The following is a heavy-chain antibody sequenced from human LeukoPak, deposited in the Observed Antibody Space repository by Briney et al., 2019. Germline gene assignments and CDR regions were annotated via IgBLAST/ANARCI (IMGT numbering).Heavy chain of an antibody. CDR3: ARQGGSYLGQLLDY. V-gene: IGHV5-51*01. CDR2: IYPGDSDH. Sequence: GGALEISCKGSGYNFTTYWIGWVRQVPGKGLEWMGIIYPGDSDHRYSPSFQRKVTISADKSISTAYLQWSSLKATDTAMYYCARQGGSYLGQLLDYWGQGTLVTVSS. CDR1: GYNFTTYW. D-gene: IGHD5-12*01. J-gene: IGHJ4*02.